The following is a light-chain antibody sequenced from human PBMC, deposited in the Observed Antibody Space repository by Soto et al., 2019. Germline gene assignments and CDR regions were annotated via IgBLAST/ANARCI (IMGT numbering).Light chain of an antibody. CDR3: SSYTSSATLV. CDR1: SSDVGGYTY. CDR2: EVS. V-gene: IGLV2-14*01. Sequence: QSVLTQPASVSGSPGQSITISCTGTSSDVGGYTYVSWYQQHPGKAHKLIIHEVSSRPSGVSSRFSGSKSGNTASLTISGLQAEDEADYYCSSYTSSATLVFGVGTKVTVL. J-gene: IGLJ2*01.